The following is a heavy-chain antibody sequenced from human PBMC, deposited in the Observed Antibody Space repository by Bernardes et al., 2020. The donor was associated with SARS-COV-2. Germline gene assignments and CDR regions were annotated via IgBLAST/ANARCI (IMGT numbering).Heavy chain of an antibody. J-gene: IGHJ4*02. Sequence: GSLRLSCAASGFTFSSYSMNWVRQAPGRGLEWVSYISSSSSTIYYADSVRGRFTISRDNAKNSLYLQMNSLRAGDTAVYYCARDNLLRGVHDYWGQGTLVTVSS. CDR1: GFTFSSYS. CDR3: ARDNLLRGVHDY. D-gene: IGHD3-10*01. V-gene: IGHV3-48*04. CDR2: ISSSSSTI.